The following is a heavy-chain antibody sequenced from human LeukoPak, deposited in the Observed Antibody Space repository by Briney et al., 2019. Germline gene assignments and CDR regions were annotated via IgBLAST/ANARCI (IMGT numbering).Heavy chain of an antibody. CDR2: LDESGRP. CDR3: ARDLGGYPFFMDV. V-gene: IGHV4-39*07. D-gene: IGHD2-15*01. Sequence: SETMSLTCSVSGGSIRSGRHHWAWVRQPPGKGLEFIGSLDESGRPYYNAPLKSRVTISEDSSGKQFSLNLSSVTAADTAVYFCARDLGGYPFFMDVWGRGTTVIVSS. J-gene: IGHJ6*03. CDR1: GGSIRSGRHH.